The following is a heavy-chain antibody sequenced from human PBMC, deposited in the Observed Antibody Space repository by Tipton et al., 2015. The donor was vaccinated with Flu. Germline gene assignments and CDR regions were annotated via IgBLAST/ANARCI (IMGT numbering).Heavy chain of an antibody. CDR3: ATYYYGSGTQSAFDY. J-gene: IGHJ4*02. D-gene: IGHD3-10*01. CDR2: SYYSGST. Sequence: TLSLTCTVSGDSVSYYYWNWIRQPPGKGLEWIGFSYYSGSTAYNPSLRSRVTISVDTSRNQFSLKLSSVTAADTAVYYCATYYYGSGTQSAFDYWGQGTLVTVSS. CDR1: GDSVSYYY. V-gene: IGHV4-59*08.